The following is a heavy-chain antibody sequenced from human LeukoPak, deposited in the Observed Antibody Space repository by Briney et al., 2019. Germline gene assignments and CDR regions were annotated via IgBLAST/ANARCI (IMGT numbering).Heavy chain of an antibody. Sequence: ASVKVSCKASGGTFSSYAISWLRQAPGQGLEWMGGIIPIFGTANYAQKFQGRVTITTDESTSTAYMELSSLRSEDTAVYYCARSGYYGSGSYKSYFDYWGQGTLVTVSS. CDR1: GGTFSSYA. CDR3: ARSGYYGSGSYKSYFDY. CDR2: IIPIFGTA. V-gene: IGHV1-69*05. D-gene: IGHD3-10*01. J-gene: IGHJ4*02.